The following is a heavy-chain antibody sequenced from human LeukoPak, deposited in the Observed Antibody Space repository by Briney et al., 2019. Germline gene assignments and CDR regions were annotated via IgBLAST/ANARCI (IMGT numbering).Heavy chain of an antibody. CDR2: ISSSSSYI. Sequence: GGSLRLSCAASGFTFSSYSMSWVRQAPGKGLEWVSSISSSSSYIYYADSVKGRFTISRDNAKNSLYLQMYSLRAEDTAVYYCARTDYGARHQPEYYFDYWGQGTLVTVSS. V-gene: IGHV3-21*01. D-gene: IGHD4-17*01. CDR1: GFTFSSYS. J-gene: IGHJ4*02. CDR3: ARTDYGARHQPEYYFDY.